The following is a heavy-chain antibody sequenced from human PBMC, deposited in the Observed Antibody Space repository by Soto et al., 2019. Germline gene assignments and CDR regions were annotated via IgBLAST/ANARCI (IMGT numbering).Heavy chain of an antibody. CDR3: ARALGSNPGDNWFAP. CDR1: SGSISSSTW. V-gene: IGHV4-4*02. J-gene: IGHJ5*02. Sequence: QVQLPESGPGLVKPSGTLFPTCAVSSGSISSSTWWRWVRQPPGKGLEWIGEIYHSGSTNYNPSLNNRVTIAVDKSKNQVSLKLSSVTAADTAVYYCARALGSNPGDNWFAPCGQGTLVTVSA. CDR2: IYHSGST. D-gene: IGHD4-4*01.